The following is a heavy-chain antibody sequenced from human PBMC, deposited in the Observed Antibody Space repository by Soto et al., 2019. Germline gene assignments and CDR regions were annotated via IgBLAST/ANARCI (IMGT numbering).Heavy chain of an antibody. CDR1: GFTFSNAW. D-gene: IGHD3-22*01. CDR2: IKSKTDGGTT. CDR3: TADTYYYDSSGPLDY. Sequence: EVQLVESGGGLVKPGGSLRLSCAASGFTFSNAWMNWVRQAPGKGLEWVGRIKSKTDGGTTDYAAPVKGRFTISRDESKNTLYLQMNSLKTEDTAVYYCTADTYYYDSSGPLDYWGQGTLVTVSS. V-gene: IGHV3-15*07. J-gene: IGHJ4*02.